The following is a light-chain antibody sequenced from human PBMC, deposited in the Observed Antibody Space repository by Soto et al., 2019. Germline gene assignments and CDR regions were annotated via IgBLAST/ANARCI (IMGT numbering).Light chain of an antibody. CDR3: SSNVGIDKLV. J-gene: IGLJ2*01. CDR1: SSDVGGYSY. V-gene: IGLV2-8*01. CDR2: EVN. Sequence: QSALTQPPSASGSPGQSVTISCTGTSSDVGGYSYVSWYQQHPGKAPKLMIYEVNKRPSGVPDRFSGSKSGNTASLTVSGLQAEDEADYYCSSNVGIDKLVFGGGTKLTVL.